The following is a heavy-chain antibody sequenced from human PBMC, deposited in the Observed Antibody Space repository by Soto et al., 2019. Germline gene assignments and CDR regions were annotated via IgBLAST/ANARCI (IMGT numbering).Heavy chain of an antibody. D-gene: IGHD2-21*02. V-gene: IGHV3-48*02. J-gene: IGHJ6*02. Sequence: LRLSCAASGFTFSSYSMNWVRQAPGKGLEWVSYISSSSSTIYYADSVKGRFTISRDNAKNSLYLQMNSLGDEDTAVYYCARDLYCGGDCYSDLYYYYGMDVWGQGTTVTVSS. CDR1: GFTFSSYS. CDR2: ISSSSSTI. CDR3: ARDLYCGGDCYSDLYYYYGMDV.